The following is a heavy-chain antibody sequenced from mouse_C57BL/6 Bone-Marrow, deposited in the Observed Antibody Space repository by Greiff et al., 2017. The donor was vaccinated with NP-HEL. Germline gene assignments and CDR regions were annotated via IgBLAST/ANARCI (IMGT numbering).Heavy chain of an antibody. D-gene: IGHD1-1*02. CDR3: TRARVGPYYFDY. J-gene: IGHJ2*01. CDR2: ISSGCDYI. Sequence: EVQLVESGEGLVKPGGSLKLSCAASGFTFSSYAMSWVRQTPEKRLEWVAYISSGCDYIYYADTVKGRFTISRDYARNTLYLQMNSLKSEATAMYYCTRARVGPYYFDYWGQGTTLTVSS. V-gene: IGHV5-9-1*02. CDR1: GFTFSSYA.